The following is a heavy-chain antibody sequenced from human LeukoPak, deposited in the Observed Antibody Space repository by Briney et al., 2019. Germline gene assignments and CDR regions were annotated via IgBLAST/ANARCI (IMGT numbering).Heavy chain of an antibody. Sequence: GGSLRLSCAASGFTFSDYYMSWIRQAPGKGLEWVSYISSSGSTIYYADSVKGRFTISRDSAKNSLYLQMNSLRAEDTAAYYCARDRYYDSSGYPEYFQHWGQGTLVTVSS. CDR2: ISSSGSTI. CDR3: ARDRYYDSSGYPEYFQH. CDR1: GFTFSDYY. V-gene: IGHV3-11*01. J-gene: IGHJ1*01. D-gene: IGHD3-22*01.